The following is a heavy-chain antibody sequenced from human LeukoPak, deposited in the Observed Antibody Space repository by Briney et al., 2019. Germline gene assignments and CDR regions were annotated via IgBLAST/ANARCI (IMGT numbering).Heavy chain of an antibody. CDR3: ARALYDSSGYYPQAGPLDY. V-gene: IGHV4-31*03. CDR2: IYYSGST. CDR1: GGSISSGTYY. D-gene: IGHD3-22*01. J-gene: IGHJ4*02. Sequence: SETLSLTCTVSGGSISSGTYYWGWIRQHPGKGLEWIGYIYYSGSTYYNPSLKSRVTISVDTSKNQFSLRLSSVTAADTAVYYCARALYDSSGYYPQAGPLDYWGQGTLVTVSS.